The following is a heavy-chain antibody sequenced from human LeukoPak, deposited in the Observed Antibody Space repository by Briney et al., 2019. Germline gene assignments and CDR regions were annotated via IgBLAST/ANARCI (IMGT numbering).Heavy chain of an antibody. CDR3: ARGPNKSDGGNSGSAWFDP. V-gene: IGHV1-8*01. CDR2: MNPNSGNT. Sequence: AASVKVSCKVCGYTFRIHDTNWVRQARRKGRVGVGWMNPNSGNTGYAQKFQGRVTMTGNTCISTAYMELSSLRSEDTAVYYCARGPNKSDGGNSGSAWFDPWGQGTLVTVSS. D-gene: IGHD4-23*01. J-gene: IGHJ5*02. CDR1: GYTFRIHD.